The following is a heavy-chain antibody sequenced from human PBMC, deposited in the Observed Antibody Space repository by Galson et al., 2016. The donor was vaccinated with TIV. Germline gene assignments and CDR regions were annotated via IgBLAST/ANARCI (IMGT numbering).Heavy chain of an antibody. J-gene: IGHJ5*02. CDR3: ATSVLPPAVMPATRLRS. Sequence: QSGAEVKKPGESLKISCQGSGYSFATYWIAWVRQMPGKGLDWMGIIYPGNSDTRYSPSFQGQVTISADRSTNTAYLQWSSLKASDTAIYYCATSVLPPAVMPATRLRSWGQGTLVTVSS. D-gene: IGHD2-2*01. CDR2: IYPGNSDT. V-gene: IGHV5-51*03. CDR1: GYSFATYW.